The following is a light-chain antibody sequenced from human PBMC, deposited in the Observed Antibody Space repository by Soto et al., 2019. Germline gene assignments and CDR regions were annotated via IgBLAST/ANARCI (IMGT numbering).Light chain of an antibody. CDR2: EAS. CDR1: QSISSW. CDR3: QQYNSYYP. V-gene: IGKV1-5*03. Sequence: DIQMTQSPSTLSASVGDRVTITCRASQSISSWLAWYQQKPGKAPKLLIYEASGLESGVPSRFSGSGSGTEFTLTISSLQPDDFAPYLCQQYNSYYPFGQGTKLEIK. J-gene: IGKJ2*01.